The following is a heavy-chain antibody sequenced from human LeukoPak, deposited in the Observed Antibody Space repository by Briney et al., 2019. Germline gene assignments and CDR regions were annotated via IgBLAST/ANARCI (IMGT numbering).Heavy chain of an antibody. CDR2: ITSSSSYI. CDR3: AKAALGATKFNWFDP. J-gene: IGHJ5*02. V-gene: IGHV3-21*01. CDR1: GFTFSSYS. Sequence: GGSLRLSCAASGFTFSSYSMNWVRQAPGKGLEWVSSITSSSSYIYYADSVKGRFTISRDNAKNSLYLQMNSLRAEDTAVYYCAKAALGATKFNWFDPWGQGTLVTVSS. D-gene: IGHD1-26*01.